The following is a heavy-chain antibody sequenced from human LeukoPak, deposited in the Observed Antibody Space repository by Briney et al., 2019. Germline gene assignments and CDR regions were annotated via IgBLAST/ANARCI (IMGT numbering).Heavy chain of an antibody. CDR2: IGIDSGNT. CDR3: ARDYKYAFDN. V-gene: IGHV3-48*01. J-gene: IGHJ4*02. Sequence: GGSLRLSCAASGFMFRDYSMNWVRQAPGKGLEGISYIGIDSGNTNYADSVKGRFTISGDKAKNSLYLQMNSLRVEDTAVYYCARDYKYAFDNWGQGTLVTVSS. D-gene: IGHD5-24*01. CDR1: GFMFRDYS.